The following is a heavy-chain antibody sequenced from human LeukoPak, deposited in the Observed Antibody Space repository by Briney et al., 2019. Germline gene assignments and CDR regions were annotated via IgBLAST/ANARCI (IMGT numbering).Heavy chain of an antibody. CDR2: INHSGST. J-gene: IGHJ4*02. D-gene: IGHD1-26*01. Sequence: SETLSLTCAVYGGSISGYYWSWIRQPPGKGLEWIGEINHSGSTNYSPSLKSRVTISVDTSKNQFSLKLSSVTAADTAVYYCARQNEAYSGSYYWDYWGQRTLVTVSS. V-gene: IGHV4-34*01. CDR3: ARQNEAYSGSYYWDY. CDR1: GGSISGYY.